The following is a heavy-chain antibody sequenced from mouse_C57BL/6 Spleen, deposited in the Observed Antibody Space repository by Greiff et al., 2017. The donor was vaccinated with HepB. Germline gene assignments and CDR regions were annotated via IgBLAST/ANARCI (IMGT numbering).Heavy chain of an antibody. J-gene: IGHJ1*03. CDR1: GYTFTSYW. CDR2: INPSNGGT. Sequence: QVQLQQPGAELVRPGSSVKLSCKASGYTFTSYWMHWVKQRPGQGLEWIGNINPSNGGTNYNEKFKSKATLTVDKSSSTAYMQLSSLTSEDSAVYYCARSDWVYWYFDVWGTGTTVTVSS. D-gene: IGHD4-1*01. V-gene: IGHV1-53*01. CDR3: ARSDWVYWYFDV.